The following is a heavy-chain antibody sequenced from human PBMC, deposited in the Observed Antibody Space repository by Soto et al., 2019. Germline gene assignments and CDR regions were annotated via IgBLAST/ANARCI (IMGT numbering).Heavy chain of an antibody. Sequence: QVQLAESGGGVVQPGRSLRLSCAASGFTFSLYDIHWVRQAPGKGLEWVSVISDDGSKKYYADSVKGRFTISRDNSKNTLYLQMDSLTPEDTAVYYCVNDDLDVKGGSRVVGTGPVGDFWGRGTLVTVSS. CDR1: GFTFSLYD. CDR2: ISDDGSKK. J-gene: IGHJ4*02. CDR3: VNDDLDVKGGSRVVGTGPVGDF. D-gene: IGHD2-2*01. V-gene: IGHV3-30*18.